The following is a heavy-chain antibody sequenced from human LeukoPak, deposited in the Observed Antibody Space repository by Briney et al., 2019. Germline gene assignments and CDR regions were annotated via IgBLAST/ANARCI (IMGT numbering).Heavy chain of an antibody. CDR1: GYTFTGYY. D-gene: IGHD5-12*01. J-gene: IGHJ4*02. CDR2: INPNSGGT. V-gene: IGHV1-2*02. Sequence: GASVKVSCKASGYTFTGYYMHWVRQAPGQGLEWMGWINPNSGGTNYAQKFQGRVTMTRDTSISTAYMELSRLRSDDTAVYYCATPVGYSGYDVYYFDYCGQGTLVTVSS. CDR3: ATPVGYSGYDVYYFDY.